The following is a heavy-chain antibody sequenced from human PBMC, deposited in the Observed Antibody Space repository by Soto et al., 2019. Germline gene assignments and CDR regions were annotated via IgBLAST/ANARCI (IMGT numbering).Heavy chain of an antibody. CDR1: GFTFDDYA. V-gene: IGHV3-9*01. J-gene: IGHJ6*02. Sequence: DVQLVESGGGLVQPGRSLRLSCAASGFTFDDYAMHWVRQAPGKGLEWVSGISWNSGSIGYADSVKGRFTISRDKAKNSLYLQMNSLRAEDTALYYCAKDGRYYYYGMDVWGQGTTVTVSS. CDR3: AKDGRYYYYGMDV. CDR2: ISWNSGSI.